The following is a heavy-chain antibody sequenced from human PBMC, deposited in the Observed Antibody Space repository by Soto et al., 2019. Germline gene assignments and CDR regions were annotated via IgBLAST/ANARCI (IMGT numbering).Heavy chain of an antibody. Sequence: QVQLQQWGAGLLKPSETLSLTCAVYGESLSGYFWSWIRQPPGKGLEWIGQIQYSGSTDYNSSLKSRVTISVDTSKHQFSLRLSSVTAADTAVYYCARGVQWQTYWYFDLWGRGTLVTVSS. CDR1: GESLSGYF. CDR3: ARGVQWQTYWYFDL. V-gene: IGHV4-34*01. D-gene: IGHD6-19*01. CDR2: IQYSGST. J-gene: IGHJ2*01.